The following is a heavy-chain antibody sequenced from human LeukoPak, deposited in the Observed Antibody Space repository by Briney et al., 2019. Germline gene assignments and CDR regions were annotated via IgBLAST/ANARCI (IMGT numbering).Heavy chain of an antibody. D-gene: IGHD6-25*01. CDR3: AKISSSAESDFDY. J-gene: IGHJ4*02. Sequence: VGSLRLSCAASGFTFSTYAMHWVRQAPGKGLEWVAFIWLDGIIKYCADSVKGRFAISRENSKNTVYLQMNDLRPEYTALYFCAKISSSAESDFDYWGQGTLPTVSS. CDR2: IWLDGIIK. CDR1: GFTFSTYA. V-gene: IGHV3-30*02.